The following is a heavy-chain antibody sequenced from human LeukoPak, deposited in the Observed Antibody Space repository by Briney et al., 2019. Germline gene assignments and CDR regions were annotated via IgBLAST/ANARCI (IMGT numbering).Heavy chain of an antibody. V-gene: IGHV3-15*01. D-gene: IGHD1-26*01. CDR2: IKSKDVGGTT. J-gene: IGHJ4*02. Sequence: GGSLRLSCAASGFTFSNVWMTWVRQAPGTGLECIGRIKSKDVGGTTDYAAPVKGRFTISKNTVYLQMNSLETEDTAVYYCSTDFSGGYFGSWGQGTLVTVSS. CDR3: STDFSGGYFGS. CDR1: GFTFSNVW.